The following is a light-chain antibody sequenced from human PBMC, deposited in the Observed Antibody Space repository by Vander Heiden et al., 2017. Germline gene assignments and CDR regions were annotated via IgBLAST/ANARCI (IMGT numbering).Light chain of an antibody. V-gene: IGKV3-11*01. J-gene: IGKJ4*01. CDR3: QQRSN. Sequence: VLTQSPATLSFSPGERSTLSCRPSQSISNYLAWYQQKPGQAPRLLIYDASNRATGIPARFSGSGSGTDFTLTISSLEPEDFAVYYCQQRSNFGGGTKVEIK. CDR2: DAS. CDR1: QSISNY.